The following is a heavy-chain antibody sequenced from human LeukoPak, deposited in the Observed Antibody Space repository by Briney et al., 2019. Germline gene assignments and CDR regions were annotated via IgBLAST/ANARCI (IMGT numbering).Heavy chain of an antibody. D-gene: IGHD3-22*01. V-gene: IGHV5-51*01. CDR3: ARLQGYDYDSSGYYYRPQQIDY. J-gene: IGHJ4*02. CDR1: GYGFTSYW. Sequence: AASMKICCKGAGYGFTSYWIGWWRQMPGEGLEWMGIIYYGDSNTRYNPSLQGQVTITADTSISTAYLQWSSLKASDTAMYYCARLQGYDYDSSGYYYRPQQIDYWGQGTLVTVS. CDR2: IYYGDSNT.